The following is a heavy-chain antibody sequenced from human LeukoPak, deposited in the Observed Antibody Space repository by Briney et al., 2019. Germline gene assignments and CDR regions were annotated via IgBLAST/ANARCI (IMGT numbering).Heavy chain of an antibody. D-gene: IGHD3-3*01. CDR2: INHSGST. V-gene: IGHV4-34*01. CDR3: ARASPTYDFWSGYSSFNWFDP. Sequence: SETLSLTCAVYGGSFSGYYWSWIRQPPGKGLEWIGEINHSGSTNYNPSLKSRVTISVDTSKNQFSLKLSSVTAADTAVYYCARASPTYDFWSGYSSFNWFDPWGQGTLVTVSS. J-gene: IGHJ5*02. CDR1: GGSFSGYY.